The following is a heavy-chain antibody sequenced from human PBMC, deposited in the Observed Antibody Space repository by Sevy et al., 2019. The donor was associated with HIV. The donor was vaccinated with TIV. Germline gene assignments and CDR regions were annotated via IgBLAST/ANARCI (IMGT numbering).Heavy chain of an antibody. CDR3: ARFPLTIFGVVIGHGMDV. J-gene: IGHJ6*02. CDR2: IKQDGSEK. Sequence: GGSLRLSCAASGFTFSSYWMSWVRQAPGKGLEWVANIKQDGSEKYYVHSVKGRFTISRDNAKNSLYLQMNSLRAEDTAVYYCARFPLTIFGVVIGHGMDVWGQGTTVTVSS. CDR1: GFTFSSYW. D-gene: IGHD3-3*01. V-gene: IGHV3-7*01.